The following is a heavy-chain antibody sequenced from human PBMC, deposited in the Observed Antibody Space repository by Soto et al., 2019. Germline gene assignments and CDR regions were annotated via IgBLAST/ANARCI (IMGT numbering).Heavy chain of an antibody. CDR1: GFTFSSYG. J-gene: IGHJ4*02. Sequence: PGGSLRLSCAASGFTFSSYGMHWVRQAPGKGLEWVAVIWYDGSNKYYADSVKGRFTISRDNSKNTLYLQMNSLRAEDTAVYYCARGYTGDTVTTLTRRGYYFDYWGQGTLVTVSS. CDR3: ARGYTGDTVTTLTRRGYYFDY. CDR2: IWYDGSNK. V-gene: IGHV3-33*01. D-gene: IGHD4-17*01.